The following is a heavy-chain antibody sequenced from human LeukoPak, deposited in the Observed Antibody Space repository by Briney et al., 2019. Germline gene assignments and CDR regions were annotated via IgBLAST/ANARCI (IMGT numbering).Heavy chain of an antibody. CDR2: IWYDGSNK. Sequence: GGSLRLSCAASGFTFSSYGMHWVRQAPGKGLEWVAVIWYDGSNKYYADSVKGRFTISRDNSKNTLYLQMNSLRAEDTAVYYCARDTNGSGSNKGDAFDIWGQGTMVTVSS. D-gene: IGHD3-10*01. CDR1: GFTFSSYG. J-gene: IGHJ3*02. V-gene: IGHV3-33*01. CDR3: ARDTNGSGSNKGDAFDI.